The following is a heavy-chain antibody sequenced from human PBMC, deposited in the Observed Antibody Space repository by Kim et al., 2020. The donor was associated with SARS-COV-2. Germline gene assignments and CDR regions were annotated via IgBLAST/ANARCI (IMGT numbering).Heavy chain of an antibody. CDR3: ARGSVLSFPFAAFDI. Sequence: DSVDVRVTISRDNSKNTLHLQMNSLRAEDTAVYYCARGSVLSFPFAAFDIWGQGTLVTVSS. V-gene: IGHV3-30*01. J-gene: IGHJ3*02.